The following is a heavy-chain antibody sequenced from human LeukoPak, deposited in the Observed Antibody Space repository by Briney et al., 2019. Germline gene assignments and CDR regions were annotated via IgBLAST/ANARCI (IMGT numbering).Heavy chain of an antibody. CDR3: ARVVVPAAAFDY. V-gene: IGHV1-2*06. J-gene: IGHJ4*02. CDR2: INPNSGGT. Sequence: ASVTVSCKASGYAFTSYDINWVRQATGQGLEWMGRINPNSGGTNYAQKFQGRVTMTRDTSISTAYMELSRLRSDDTAVYYCARVVVPAAAFDYWGQGTLVTVSS. CDR1: GYAFTSYD. D-gene: IGHD2-2*01.